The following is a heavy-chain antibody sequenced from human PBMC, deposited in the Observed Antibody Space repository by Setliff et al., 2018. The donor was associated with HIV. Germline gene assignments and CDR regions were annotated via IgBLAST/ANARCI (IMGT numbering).Heavy chain of an antibody. V-gene: IGHV1-46*01. D-gene: IGHD6-19*01. J-gene: IGHJ4*01. CDR3: ARNQGDSSGWYAGDY. CDR2: INTSGGSA. Sequence: GASVKVSCKASGYTFTSYPMHWVRQAPGQGLEWMGVINTSGGSAGYAEKFRGRVTMTRDTSTSTVYMDLRNLRSEDTAVYYCARNQGDSSGWYAGDYWGHGTLVTVSS. CDR1: GYTFTSYP.